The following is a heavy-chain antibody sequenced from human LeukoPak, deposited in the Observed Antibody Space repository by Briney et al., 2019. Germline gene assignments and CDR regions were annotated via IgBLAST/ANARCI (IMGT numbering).Heavy chain of an antibody. Sequence: GGSLRLSCVASGLSVSSNYMSWVRQAPGKGLEWVSVIYRDGSSCYAESVKGRFTISRDNSKNTLYIQMNSLRAEDTAVYYCARSFYDILIGYYQYFDYWGQGTLVTVSS. CDR2: IYRDGSS. D-gene: IGHD3-9*01. CDR3: ARSFYDILIGYYQYFDY. CDR1: GLSVSSNY. J-gene: IGHJ4*02. V-gene: IGHV3-66*01.